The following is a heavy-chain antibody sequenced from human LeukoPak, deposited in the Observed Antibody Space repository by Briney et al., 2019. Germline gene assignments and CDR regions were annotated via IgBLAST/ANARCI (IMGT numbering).Heavy chain of an antibody. D-gene: IGHD2-2*01. CDR1: GFTFSSYG. V-gene: IGHV3-30*02. CDR2: IRYDGSNK. CDR3: AKDRGDIVVVPAALEH. J-gene: IGHJ4*02. Sequence: GGSLRLSCAASGFTFSSYGMHWVRQAPGKGLEWVAFIRYDGSNKYYADSVKGRFTISRGNSKNTLYLQMNSLRAEDTAVYYCAKDRGDIVVVPAALEHWGQGTLVTVSS.